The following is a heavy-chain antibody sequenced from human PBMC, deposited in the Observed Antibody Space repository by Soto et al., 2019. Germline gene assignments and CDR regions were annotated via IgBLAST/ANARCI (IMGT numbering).Heavy chain of an antibody. J-gene: IGHJ4*02. CDR3: AKDRMGAGVRGYFDY. D-gene: IGHD3-10*01. CDR1: GFTFSAYG. Sequence: QVQLVESGGGVVQPGRSLRLSCAGSGFTFSAYGMYWVRQAPGKGLEWVAVISYDGSNKYYADSVKGRFTISRDNSKNTLYMKMNSLRAEDTAVYYCAKDRMGAGVRGYFDYWGQGTLVIVSS. CDR2: ISYDGSNK. V-gene: IGHV3-30*18.